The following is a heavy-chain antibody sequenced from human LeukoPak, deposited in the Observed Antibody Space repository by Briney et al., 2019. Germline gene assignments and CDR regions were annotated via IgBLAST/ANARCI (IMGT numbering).Heavy chain of an antibody. Sequence: GGSLRLSCAASGSTFSNYAMSWVRQAPGKGLEWVSVISDSGGSTYDADSVKGRFTISRDNSMNTLYLQMNSLRAEDAAVYFCVKLTSGWYFFDDWGQGTLVTVSS. D-gene: IGHD6-19*01. J-gene: IGHJ4*02. CDR3: VKLTSGWYFFDD. CDR1: GSTFSNYA. V-gene: IGHV3-23*01. CDR2: ISDSGGST.